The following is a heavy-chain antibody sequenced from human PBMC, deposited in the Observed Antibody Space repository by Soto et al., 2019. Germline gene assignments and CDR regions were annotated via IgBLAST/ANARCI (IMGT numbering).Heavy chain of an antibody. CDR3: ANQLTGDYYYYGMDV. J-gene: IGHJ6*02. D-gene: IGHD7-27*01. V-gene: IGHV1-69*13. Sequence: GASVKVSCKASGGTLSSYAISWVRQAPGQGLEWMGGIIPIFGTADYAQKFQGRVTITADESTSTAYMELSSLRSEDTAVYYCANQLTGDYYYYGMDVWGQGTTVTVSS. CDR2: IIPIFGTA. CDR1: GGTLSSYA.